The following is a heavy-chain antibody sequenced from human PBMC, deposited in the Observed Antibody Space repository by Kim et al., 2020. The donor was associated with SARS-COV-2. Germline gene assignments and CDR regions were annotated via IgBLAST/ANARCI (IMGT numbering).Heavy chain of an antibody. D-gene: IGHD3-22*01. V-gene: IGHV3-33*05. Sequence: GGSLRLSCAASGFTFSSYGMHWVRQAPGKGLEWVAVISYDGSNKYYADSVKGRFTISRDNSKNTLYLQMNSLRAEDTAVYYCARGDYYYDSSGYRWGFDYWGQGTLVTVSS. J-gene: IGHJ4*02. CDR2: ISYDGSNK. CDR3: ARGDYYYDSSGYRWGFDY. CDR1: GFTFSSYG.